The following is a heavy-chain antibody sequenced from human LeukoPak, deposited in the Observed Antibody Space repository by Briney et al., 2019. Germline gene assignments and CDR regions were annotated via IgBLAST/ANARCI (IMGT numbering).Heavy chain of an antibody. CDR1: GGSISSGSYY. Sequence: SETLSLTCTVSGGSISSGSYYWGWVRQPAGKGLEWIGRIYTSGSTNYNPSLKSRVTISVDTSKTQFSLKLSSVTAADTAVYYCARATMVRGVIDYYYYYMDVWGKGTTVTISS. CDR3: ARATMVRGVIDYYYYYMDV. J-gene: IGHJ6*03. V-gene: IGHV4-61*02. CDR2: IYTSGST. D-gene: IGHD3-10*01.